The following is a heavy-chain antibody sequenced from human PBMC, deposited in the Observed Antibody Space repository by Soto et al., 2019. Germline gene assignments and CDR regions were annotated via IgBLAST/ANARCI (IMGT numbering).Heavy chain of an antibody. CDR1: GFTFSSSW. CDR2: IKQDGSEK. J-gene: IGHJ4*02. Sequence: GGSLRLSCAASGFTFSSSWMSWVRQAHGKGLEWVANIKQDGSEKYYVNSVKGRFTISRDNAKNSLYLQMNSLSAEDTAVYYCARAPITGADYWGQGTLVTVSS. D-gene: IGHD1-20*01. V-gene: IGHV3-7*01. CDR3: ARAPITGADY.